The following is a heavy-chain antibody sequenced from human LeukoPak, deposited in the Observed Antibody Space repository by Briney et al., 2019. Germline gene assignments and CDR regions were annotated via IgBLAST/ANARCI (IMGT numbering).Heavy chain of an antibody. CDR2: LYPGVGT. J-gene: IGHJ6*03. D-gene: IGHD3-22*01. Sequence: SETLSLTCTVSGGSMYSYYWSWIRQTAGKGLEWIGRLYPGVGTDYNPSLKSRVTMSVDTSKNQFNLKLSVVTAADTAVYYCARLKFYDSTGYSPGHYMDVWGKGTTVTVS. CDR1: GGSMYSYY. V-gene: IGHV4-4*07. CDR3: ARLKFYDSTGYSPGHYMDV.